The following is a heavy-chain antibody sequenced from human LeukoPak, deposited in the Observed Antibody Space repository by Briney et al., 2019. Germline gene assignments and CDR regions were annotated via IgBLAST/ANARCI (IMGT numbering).Heavy chain of an antibody. CDR2: TYYRSKWYN. Sequence: SQTLSLTCAISGDSVSSNSAAWSRIRQSPSRGVEWLGSTYYRSKWYNDYAGYVKSLITITPDTSKNQFSLPLNSVTPEDTAVYYCARVIAAACDYWGQGTLVTVSS. CDR1: GDSVSSNSAA. D-gene: IGHD6-13*01. J-gene: IGHJ4*02. V-gene: IGHV6-1*01. CDR3: ARVIAAACDY.